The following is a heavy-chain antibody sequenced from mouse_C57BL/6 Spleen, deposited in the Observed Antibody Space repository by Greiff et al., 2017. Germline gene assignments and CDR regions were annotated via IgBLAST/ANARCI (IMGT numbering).Heavy chain of an antibody. CDR3: ARSGTTVVANWADY. CDR1: GYTFTSYW. D-gene: IGHD1-1*01. CDR2: IHPNSGST. Sequence: QVQLKQPGAELVKPGASVKLSCKASGYTFTSYWMHWVKQRPGQGLEWIGMIHPNSGSTNYNEKFKSKATLTVDKSSSTAYMQLSSLTSEDSAVYYCARSGTTVVANWADYWGQGTTLTVSS. V-gene: IGHV1-64*01. J-gene: IGHJ2*01.